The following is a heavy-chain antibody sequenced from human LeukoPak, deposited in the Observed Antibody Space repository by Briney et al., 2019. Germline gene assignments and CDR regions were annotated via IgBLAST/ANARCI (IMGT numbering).Heavy chain of an antibody. CDR2: ISYDGSNK. Sequence: GGSLRLSCAASGFTFSNYGVHWVRQAPGKGLEWVTLISYDGSNKYYADSVKGRFTISRDNSKNTLYLQMNGLRAEDTALYYCVRNMYSSGYYYAGTFDYWGQGTLVTVSS. J-gene: IGHJ4*02. D-gene: IGHD3-22*01. V-gene: IGHV3-30*03. CDR1: GFTFSNYG. CDR3: VRNMYSSGYYYAGTFDY.